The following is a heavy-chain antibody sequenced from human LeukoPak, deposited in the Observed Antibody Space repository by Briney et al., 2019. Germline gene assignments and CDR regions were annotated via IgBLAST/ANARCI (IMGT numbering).Heavy chain of an antibody. V-gene: IGHV4-59*01. Sequence: PSETLSLTCTVSGGSIRSYYWSWIRQPPGKGLEWIGYIYYSGSTNYNPSLKSRVTISVDTSKNQFPLKLSSVTAADTAVYYCTRGSIAYYYMDVWGKGTTVTISS. CDR1: GGSIRSYY. CDR2: IYYSGST. CDR3: TRGSIAYYYMDV. J-gene: IGHJ6*03. D-gene: IGHD3-22*01.